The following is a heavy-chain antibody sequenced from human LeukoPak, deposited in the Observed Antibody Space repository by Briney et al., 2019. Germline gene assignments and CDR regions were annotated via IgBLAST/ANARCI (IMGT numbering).Heavy chain of an antibody. J-gene: IGHJ4*02. D-gene: IGHD2-15*01. CDR3: ARASVVGTDY. CDR1: GYTFTSYY. V-gene: IGHV1-46*01. CDR2: INPSGGST. Sequence: GASVKVSCKASGYTFTSYYMHWVRQAPGQGLEWMGIINPSGGSTSYAQKFQDRVTMTRDMSTSTVYMELSSLRSEDTAVYYCARASVVGTDYRGQGTLVTVSS.